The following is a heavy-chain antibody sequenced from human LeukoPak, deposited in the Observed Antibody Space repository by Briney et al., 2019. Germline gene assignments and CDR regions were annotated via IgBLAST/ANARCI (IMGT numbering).Heavy chain of an antibody. CDR3: ARSARGVIFDV. J-gene: IGHJ6*04. CDR2: VSYDGTET. D-gene: IGHD3-10*01. Sequence: GGSLRLSCAASGFIFSRYGMHWVRQAPGKGLEWVAVVSYDGTETKYADSVKGRLNLSRDNSKNTVYLQMNSLTFEDTAVYYCARSARGVIFDVWGKGTTVIVSS. CDR1: GFIFSRYG. V-gene: IGHV3-30*03.